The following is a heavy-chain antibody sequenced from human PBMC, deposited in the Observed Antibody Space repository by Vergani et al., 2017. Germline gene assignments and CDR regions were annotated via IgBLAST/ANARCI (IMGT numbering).Heavy chain of an antibody. CDR3: AKDHCSSTSCHFDY. Sequence: EVLLVESGGDLVQPGGSLRLSCEASGFTFSSYAMSWVRQAPGKGLEWVSAISGSGGSTYYADSVKGRFTISRDNSKNTLYLQMNSLRAEDTAVYYCAKDHCSSTSCHFDYWGQGTLVTVSS. CDR1: GFTFSSYA. CDR2: ISGSGGST. V-gene: IGHV3-23*04. D-gene: IGHD2-2*01. J-gene: IGHJ4*02.